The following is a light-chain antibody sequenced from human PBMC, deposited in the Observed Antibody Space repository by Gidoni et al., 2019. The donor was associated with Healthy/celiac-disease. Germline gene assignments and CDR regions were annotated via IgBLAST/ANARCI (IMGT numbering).Light chain of an antibody. CDR3: QQYNSYPP. J-gene: IGKJ1*01. CDR2: KAS. V-gene: IGKV1-5*03. CDR1: QSISSW. Sequence: DIQMTQSPSTLSASVGDRVIITCRASQSISSWLAWYQQKPGKAPKLLIYKASSLESGVPSRFSGSGSGTEFTLTISSLQPDDFATYYCQQYNSYPPFXXXTKVEIK.